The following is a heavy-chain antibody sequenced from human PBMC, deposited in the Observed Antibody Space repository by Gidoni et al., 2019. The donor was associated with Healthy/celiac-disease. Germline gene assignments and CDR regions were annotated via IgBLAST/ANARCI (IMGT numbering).Heavy chain of an antibody. V-gene: IGHV3-30-3*01. CDR3: AREGGASYYYYGMDV. CDR1: GSTFSRYA. CDR2: IAYDGSNK. D-gene: IGHD3-16*01. J-gene: IGHJ6*02. Sequence: QVQLVASGGGVVQPGRSLRLSCAASGSTFSRYAMPWVRQAPGKGLEWVAVIAYDGSNKYYADSVKGRFTISRDNSKTTLYLQMNSLRAEDTAVYYCAREGGASYYYYGMDVWGQGTTVTVSS.